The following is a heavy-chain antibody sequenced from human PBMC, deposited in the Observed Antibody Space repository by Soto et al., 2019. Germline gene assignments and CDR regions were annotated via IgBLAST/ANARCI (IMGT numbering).Heavy chain of an antibody. D-gene: IGHD6-19*01. CDR2: ISHSGST. CDR1: VGSISSGGYY. Sequence: QLQLQESGSGLVKPSQTLSLTCAVSVGSISSGGYYWCWIRQPPGKGLDWIGYISHSGSTYFKPSLISRLTKTVDRSKNQFSLNLSSVTAADTAVYYCARGGLLPDYWGQGTLVTVSS. CDR3: ARGGLLPDY. J-gene: IGHJ4*02. V-gene: IGHV4-30-2*01.